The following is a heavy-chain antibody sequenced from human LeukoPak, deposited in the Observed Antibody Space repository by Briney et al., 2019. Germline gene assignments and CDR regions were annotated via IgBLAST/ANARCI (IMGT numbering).Heavy chain of an antibody. J-gene: IGHJ4*02. D-gene: IGHD3-22*01. CDR2: IKQDGSEK. CDR1: GFTFSSYW. Sequence: PGGSLRLSCAASGFTFSSYWMSWVRQAPGKGLEWVANIKQDGSEKYYVDSVKGRFTISRDNAKSSLYLQMNSLRAEDTAVYYCANYDSSGYYSRGDYWGQGTLVTVSS. CDR3: ANYDSSGYYSRGDY. V-gene: IGHV3-7*01.